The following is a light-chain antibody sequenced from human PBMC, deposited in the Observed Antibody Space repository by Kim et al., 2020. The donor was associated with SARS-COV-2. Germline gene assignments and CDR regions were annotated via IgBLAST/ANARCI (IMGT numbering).Light chain of an antibody. Sequence: QPVLTQSPSASASLGASVKLTCTLSSGHINYAIAWHQQQPEKGPRYLMKLNSDGSHTKGDGIPDRFSGSSSGAERYLTISSVQSEDEADYFCQTWGTGWVFGGGTQLTV. V-gene: IGLV4-69*01. CDR1: SGHINYA. CDR2: LNSDGSH. J-gene: IGLJ3*02. CDR3: QTWGTGWV.